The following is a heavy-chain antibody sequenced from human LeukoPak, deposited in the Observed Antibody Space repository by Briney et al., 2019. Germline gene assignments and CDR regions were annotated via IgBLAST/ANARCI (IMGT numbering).Heavy chain of an antibody. CDR1: DGSISSYY. CDR2: IYYSGST. CDR3: ARRSDYYGGYFDY. V-gene: IGHV4-59*01. Sequence: PSETLSLTCSVSDGSISSYYWSWIRQPPGKGLEWIGYIYYSGSTNYNPSLKSRVTISVDTSKNQFSLKLSSVTAADTAVYHCARRSDYYGGYFDYWGQGTLVTVSS. J-gene: IGHJ4*02. D-gene: IGHD3-3*01.